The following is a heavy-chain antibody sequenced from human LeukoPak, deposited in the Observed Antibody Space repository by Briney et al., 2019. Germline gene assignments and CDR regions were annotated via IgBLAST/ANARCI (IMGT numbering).Heavy chain of an antibody. J-gene: IGHJ4*02. D-gene: IGHD3-16*02. V-gene: IGHV3-30*02. CDR2: IRYDGSNK. CDR3: ARGYDYVWGSYRQSYFDY. CDR1: GFAFSSYG. Sequence: GGSLRLSCAASGFAFSSYGMHWVRQAPGKGLEWVAFIRYDGSNKYYADSVKGRFTISRDNAKNSLYLQMNSLRAEDTAVYYCARGYDYVWGSYRQSYFDYWGQGALVTVSS.